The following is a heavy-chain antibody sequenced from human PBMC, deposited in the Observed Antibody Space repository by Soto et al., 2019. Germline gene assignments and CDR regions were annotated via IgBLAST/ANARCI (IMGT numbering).Heavy chain of an antibody. J-gene: IGHJ6*02. D-gene: IGHD2-2*01. V-gene: IGHV3-33*01. Sequence: PGGCMRRSCAASGFTLSSYGMHWVRQAPGKGLEWVAGIWYDGSNKYYADSVKGQFTLSRDNSKNTLYLQMISLRAEDTAVYYCARSLVVRESSDMDVWGHGTTVTVSS. CDR1: GFTLSSYG. CDR2: IWYDGSNK. CDR3: ARSLVVRESSDMDV.